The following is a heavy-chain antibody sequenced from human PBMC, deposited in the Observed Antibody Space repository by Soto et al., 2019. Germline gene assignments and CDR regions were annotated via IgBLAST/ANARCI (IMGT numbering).Heavy chain of an antibody. CDR2: IWYDGSNK. CDR3: AKDPAPAAGDYVDH. J-gene: IGHJ4*02. V-gene: IGHV3-33*06. CDR1: VFTFSSYG. D-gene: IGHD2-2*01. Sequence: PGGPLRLSCAASVFTFSSYGMHWVRQAPGKGLEWVAVIWYDGSNKYYADSVKGRFTISRDNSKNTRFLQMYSLRADATAVYYCAKDPAPAAGDYVDHWGQEALGDVSS.